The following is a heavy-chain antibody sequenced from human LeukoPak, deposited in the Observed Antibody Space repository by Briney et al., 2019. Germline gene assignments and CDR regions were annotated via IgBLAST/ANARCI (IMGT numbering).Heavy chain of an antibody. CDR2: INHSGST. V-gene: IGHV4-34*01. D-gene: IGHD4-17*01. CDR3: ARPEDYGDGAFDI. CDR1: GGSFSGYY. J-gene: IGHJ3*02. Sequence: SETLSLTCAVYGGSFSGYYWSWIRQPPGKGLEWIGEINHSGSTNYNPAPKSRVTISLDTSKNKFSLKLSSVTAEDTAVYYCARPEDYGDGAFDIWGQGTMVTVSS.